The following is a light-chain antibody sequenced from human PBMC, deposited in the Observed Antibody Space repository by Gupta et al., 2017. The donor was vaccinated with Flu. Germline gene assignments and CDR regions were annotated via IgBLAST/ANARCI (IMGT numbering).Light chain of an antibody. CDR2: AAS. Sequence: GDRVTITCRTSQTIKNYLNWYQQKPGKAPNLLIFAASNLQSGVPSRFRGSGSGTDFTLTISSLQPEDFATYYCQQTYNTPHSFGRGTKVEI. CDR3: QQTYNTPHS. CDR1: QTIKNY. V-gene: IGKV1-39*01. J-gene: IGKJ4*02.